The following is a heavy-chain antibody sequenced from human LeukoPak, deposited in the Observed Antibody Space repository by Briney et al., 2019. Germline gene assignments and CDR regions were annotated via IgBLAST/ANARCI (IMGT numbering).Heavy chain of an antibody. D-gene: IGHD5-12*01. CDR3: ARGKYSGYFYDY. J-gene: IGHJ4*02. CDR1: GDSLSSYY. CDR2: IYYSGST. Sequence: NTSETLSLTCTVSGDSLSSYYWTWIRQPPGKGLEWIGYIYYSGSTYYNPSLKSRVTISVDTSKNQFSLKLSSVTAADTAVYYCARGKYSGYFYDYWGQGTLVTVSS. V-gene: IGHV4-30-4*08.